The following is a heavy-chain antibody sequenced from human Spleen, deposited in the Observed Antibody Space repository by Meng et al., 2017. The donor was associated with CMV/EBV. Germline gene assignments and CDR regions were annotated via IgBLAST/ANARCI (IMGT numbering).Heavy chain of an antibody. J-gene: IGHJ2*01. CDR2: INHSGST. CDR3: ARQLGAAVAGTNQVWYFDL. V-gene: IGHV4-34*01. D-gene: IGHD6-19*01. CDR1: SCSGYY. Sequence: SCSGYYWSWIRQPPGKGLEWIGEINHSGSTNYNPSLKSRVTISLDTSKNQFSLKLTSVTAADTAVYYCARQLGAAVAGTNQVWYFDLWGRGTLVTVSS.